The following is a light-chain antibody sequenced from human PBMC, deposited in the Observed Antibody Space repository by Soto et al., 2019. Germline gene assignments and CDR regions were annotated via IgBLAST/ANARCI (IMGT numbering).Light chain of an antibody. CDR1: SGVVGGYNF. CDR2: EVI. CDR3: SSYTISDTWV. Sequence: SALTQPASVSGSPGQSITISCTGTSGVVGGYNFVSWYQLHPGKAPKLMIYEVINRPSGVSNRFSGSKFGNTASLTISGLQAEDEADYFSSSYTISDTWVFGGGTKLTVL. J-gene: IGLJ3*02. V-gene: IGLV2-14*01.